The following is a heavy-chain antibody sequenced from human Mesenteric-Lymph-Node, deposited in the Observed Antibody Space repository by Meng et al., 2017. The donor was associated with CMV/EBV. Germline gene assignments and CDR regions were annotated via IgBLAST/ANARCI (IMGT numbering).Heavy chain of an antibody. CDR2: IRSKANSYAT. V-gene: IGHV3-73*01. CDR3: AKTGFSSWYAANFDY. J-gene: IGHJ4*02. CDR1: GFTFSGSA. D-gene: IGHD6-13*01. Sequence: GESLKISCAASGFTFSGSAMHWVRQASGKGLEWVGRIRSKANSYATAYAASVKGRFTISRDDSKNTAYLQMNSLKTEDTAVYYCAKTGFSSWYAANFDYWGQGTLVTVSS.